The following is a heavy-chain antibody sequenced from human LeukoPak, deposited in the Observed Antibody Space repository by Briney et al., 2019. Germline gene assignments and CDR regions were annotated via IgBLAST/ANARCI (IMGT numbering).Heavy chain of an antibody. J-gene: IGHJ4*02. Sequence: GGSLRLSRAASGFTFSSYAMSWVRQAPGKGLEWVSAISGSGGSTYYADSVKGRFTISRDNAKNSLYLQMNSLRVEDTAVYYCVKVAKYYYGSETYYFFEHWGQGTPVTASS. CDR3: VKVAKYYYGSETYYFFEH. CDR1: GFTFSSYA. D-gene: IGHD3-10*01. V-gene: IGHV3-23*01. CDR2: ISGSGGST.